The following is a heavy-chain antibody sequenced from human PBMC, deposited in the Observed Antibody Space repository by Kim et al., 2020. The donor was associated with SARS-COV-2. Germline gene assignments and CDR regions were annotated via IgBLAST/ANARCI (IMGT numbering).Heavy chain of an antibody. V-gene: IGHV1-2*02. D-gene: IGHD5-12*01. CDR1: GYTFTGYY. CDR2: INPNSGGT. J-gene: IGHJ4*02. Sequence: ASVKVSCKASGYTFTGYYMHWVRQAPGQGLEWMGWINPNSGGTNYAQKFQGRVTMTRDTSISTAYMELSRLRSDDTAVYYCARAGSGYDSGPAYLDYWGQGTLVTVSS. CDR3: ARAGSGYDSGPAYLDY.